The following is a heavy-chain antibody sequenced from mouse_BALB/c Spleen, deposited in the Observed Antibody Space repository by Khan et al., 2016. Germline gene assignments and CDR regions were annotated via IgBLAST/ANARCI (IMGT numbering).Heavy chain of an antibody. J-gene: IGHJ3*01. D-gene: IGHD2-4*01. CDR2: INTETGEP. CDR1: GYTFPDYS. CDR3: ARPDDYDGFAY. V-gene: IGHV9-2-1*01. Sequence: QIQLVQSGPELKKPGETVKISCKASGYTFPDYSMHWVKQAPGKGLKWMGWINTETGEPTYADDFKGRFAFSLETSASNAYLQINNLKNEDTATYVCARPDDYDGFAYWGQGTLVTVSA.